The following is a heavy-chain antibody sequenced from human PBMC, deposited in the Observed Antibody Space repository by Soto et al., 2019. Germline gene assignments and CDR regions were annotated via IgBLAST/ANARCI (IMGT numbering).Heavy chain of an antibody. D-gene: IGHD6-13*01. CDR2: IVVGSGNT. Sequence: SVKVSCKASGFSFTSSAVQWVRQARGQRLEWIGWIVVGSGNTNYAQKFQERVTITRDMSTSTAYMELSSLRSEDTAVYYCASPIGAAGTLDFCGQGTLVIVSS. J-gene: IGHJ4*02. CDR1: GFSFTSSA. CDR3: ASPIGAAGTLDF. V-gene: IGHV1-58*01.